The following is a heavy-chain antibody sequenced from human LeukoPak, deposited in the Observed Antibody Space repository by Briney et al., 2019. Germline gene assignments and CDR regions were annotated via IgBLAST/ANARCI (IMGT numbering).Heavy chain of an antibody. Sequence: PSETLSLTSAVYGGSFSGYYWSWIRQPPGKGLEWIGEINQSGSTNYNPSLKSRVTISVDTSKKQFSLRLSPVTAADTAVYYCAAGCSSTSCYWYYYTDVWGKGTTVTVSS. CDR1: GGSFSGYY. D-gene: IGHD2-2*01. J-gene: IGHJ6*03. CDR2: INQSGST. CDR3: AAGCSSTSCYWYYYTDV. V-gene: IGHV4-34*01.